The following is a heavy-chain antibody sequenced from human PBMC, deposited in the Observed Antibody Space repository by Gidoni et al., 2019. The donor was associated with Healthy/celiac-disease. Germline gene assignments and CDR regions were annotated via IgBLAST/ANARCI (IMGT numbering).Heavy chain of an antibody. J-gene: IGHJ6*02. V-gene: IGHV3-15*07. CDR1: GFTFSNAW. CDR2: IKSKTDGGTT. D-gene: IGHD3-10*01. Sequence: EVQLVESGGGLVKPGGSLRLSCAASGFTFSNAWMNWVRQAPGKGLEWVVRIKSKTDGGTTDYAAPVKGRFTISRDDSKNTLYLQMNSLKTEDTAVYYCTTANLEEYGSGSPYYYYGMDVWGQGTTVTVSS. CDR3: TTANLEEYGSGSPYYYYGMDV.